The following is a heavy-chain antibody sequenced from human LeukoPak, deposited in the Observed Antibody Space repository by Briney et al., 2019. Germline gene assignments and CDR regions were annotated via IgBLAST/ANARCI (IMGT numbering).Heavy chain of an antibody. CDR2: ISAYNGNT. CDR1: GYTFTSYG. Sequence: ASVTVSCKASGYTFTSYGISWVRQAPGQGLEWMGWISAYNGNTNYAQKLQGRVTMTTDTSTTTAYMELRSLRSDDTAVYYCARESTYYDSTDYYQGDAFDIWGQGTMVTVSS. D-gene: IGHD3-22*01. CDR3: ARESTYYDSTDYYQGDAFDI. V-gene: IGHV1-18*01. J-gene: IGHJ3*02.